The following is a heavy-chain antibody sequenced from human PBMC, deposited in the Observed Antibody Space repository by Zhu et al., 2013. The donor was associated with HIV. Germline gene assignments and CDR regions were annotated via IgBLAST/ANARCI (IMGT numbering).Heavy chain of an antibody. Sequence: QVQLVQSGAEVKKPGASVRVSCKASGYVFTDYYIHWVRQAPGQGLDWMGEINANTGATMYAQKFQGRVAMTRDTSSTTSYLDLNRLISDDTAVYSCARDLNLGVFTGYSNEAFDSWSQGTLVSVSS. D-gene: IGHD2-15*01. CDR3: ARDLNLGVFTGYSNEAFDS. CDR2: INANTGAT. CDR1: GYVFTDYY. J-gene: IGHJ4*01. V-gene: IGHV1-2*02.